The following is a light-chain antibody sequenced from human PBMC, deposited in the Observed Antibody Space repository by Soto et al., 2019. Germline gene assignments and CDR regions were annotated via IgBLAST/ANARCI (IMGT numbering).Light chain of an antibody. CDR3: QQYGSSPIT. CDR1: ETISSSY. Sequence: EIVLTQSPGTLSLSPGERATLSCRASETISSSYLAWYQQKPGQAPRLLIYGSSSRATGIPDRFSGSGSGTDFTLTISRLEPEDFAVYYCQQYGSSPITFGQGTRLEIK. CDR2: GSS. V-gene: IGKV3-20*01. J-gene: IGKJ5*01.